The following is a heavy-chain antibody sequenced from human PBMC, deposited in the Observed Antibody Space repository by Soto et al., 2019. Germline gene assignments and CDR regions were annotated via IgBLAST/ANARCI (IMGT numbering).Heavy chain of an antibody. CDR1: GFTVSSNY. J-gene: IGHJ6*02. V-gene: IGHV3-53*01. CDR3: ARDVVRGPYDYYYSGMDV. CDR2: IYSGGST. Sequence: VGSLRLSCAASGFTVSSNYMSWVRQAPGKGLEWVSVIYSGGSTYYADSVKGRFTISRDNSKNTLYLQINSLRAEDTAVYYCARDVVRGPYDYYYSGMDVWGQGTTVTVSS. D-gene: IGHD3-10*01.